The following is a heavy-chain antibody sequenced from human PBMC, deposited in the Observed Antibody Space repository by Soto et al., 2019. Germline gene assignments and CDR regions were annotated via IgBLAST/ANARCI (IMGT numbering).Heavy chain of an antibody. D-gene: IGHD6-13*01. Sequence: GASVKSCNASGGTFSSYAISWVRQAPGQGLEWMGGIIPIFGTANYAQKFQGRVTITRDTSATTAYMDLSSLNSEDTAVYYCAKSGASSPGNWFDSWGQGTLVTVSS. CDR2: IIPIFGTA. V-gene: IGHV1-69*05. CDR1: GGTFSSYA. J-gene: IGHJ5*01. CDR3: AKSGASSPGNWFDS.